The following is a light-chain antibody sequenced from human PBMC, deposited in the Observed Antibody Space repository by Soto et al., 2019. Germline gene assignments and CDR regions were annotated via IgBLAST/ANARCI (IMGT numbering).Light chain of an antibody. CDR3: QKYNTYSSYA. V-gene: IGKV1-5*01. CDR2: DAS. Sequence: DIQMTQSPSTLSASVGDRVTITCRASQSISSWLAWYQQKPGKAPKLLIYDASSLERGVPSRFSGSGSGTEFTLTISSLQPDDFATYYCQKYNTYSSYAFGQGTKLEI. J-gene: IGKJ2*01. CDR1: QSISSW.